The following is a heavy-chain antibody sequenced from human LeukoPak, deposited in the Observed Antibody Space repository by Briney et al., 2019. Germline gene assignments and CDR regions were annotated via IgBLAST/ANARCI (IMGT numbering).Heavy chain of an antibody. Sequence: GASVKVSCKASGGTFSSYTISWVRQAPGQGLEWMGWMNPNSGNTGYVQKFRGRVTMTRNTSTSTAYMELSSLRSEDTAIYYCARGYYFDYWGQGTLVSVSS. J-gene: IGHJ4*02. CDR1: GGTFSSYT. CDR2: MNPNSGNT. CDR3: ARGYYFDY. V-gene: IGHV1-8*02.